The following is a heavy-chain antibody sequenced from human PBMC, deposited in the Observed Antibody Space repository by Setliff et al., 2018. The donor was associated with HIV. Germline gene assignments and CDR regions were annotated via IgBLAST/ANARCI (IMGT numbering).Heavy chain of an antibody. J-gene: IGHJ3*02. CDR2: VDPRSGGT. CDR3: VRDPSRAHAFDI. V-gene: IGHV1-2*02. CDR1: GYTFTGYY. Sequence: ASVKVSCKASGYTFTGYYMHWVRQAPGQGLEWMGWVDPRSGGTNYAPKFQGRVTMTRDPSISTAFLDLNRLISDDTALYYCVRDPSRAHAFDIWGQGTMVTVSS.